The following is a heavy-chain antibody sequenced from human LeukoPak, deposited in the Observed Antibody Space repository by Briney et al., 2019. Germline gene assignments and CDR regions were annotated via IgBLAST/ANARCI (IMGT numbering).Heavy chain of an antibody. CDR1: GFTVSSNF. J-gene: IGHJ4*02. Sequence: GGSLRLSCAASGFTVSSNFMNWVRQAPGKGLEWVSVIYSGGNTYYADSVRGRFTISRDNSKNTLYLQMNSLRAEDTAVYYCAREASGTYDSYFDYWGQGTLVTVSS. CDR2: IYSGGNT. D-gene: IGHD1-26*01. CDR3: AREASGTYDSYFDY. V-gene: IGHV3-53*01.